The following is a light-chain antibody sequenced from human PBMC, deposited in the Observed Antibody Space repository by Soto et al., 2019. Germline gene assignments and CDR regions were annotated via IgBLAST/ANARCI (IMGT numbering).Light chain of an antibody. J-gene: IGKJ4*01. CDR3: QQYNTYPLT. V-gene: IGKV1-5*01. Sequence: DIQMTQSPSTLSASVGDRVTITCRASQSISTWLAWYQHKPGKAPKLLIYDASSLESGVPSRFSGSESGTEFTLTISSLQPDDFATYYRQQYNTYPLTFGGGTKVEIK. CDR1: QSISTW. CDR2: DAS.